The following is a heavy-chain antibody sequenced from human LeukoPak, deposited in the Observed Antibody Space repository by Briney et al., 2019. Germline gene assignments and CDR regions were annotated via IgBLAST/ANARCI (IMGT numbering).Heavy chain of an antibody. CDR2: ISHAGNKK. D-gene: IGHD3-10*01. V-gene: IGHV3-30*14. Sequence: GGSLRLSCAASGLTFSTYAMQWVRQARGKGLEWVAVISHAGNKKYYAGSVKDRLTISRGNSKKTLYLQLNSLRAEDTAVYYCASEGSGRTAYNDGLDVWGQGTMVTVSS. CDR3: ASEGSGRTAYNDGLDV. J-gene: IGHJ3*01. CDR1: GLTFSTYA.